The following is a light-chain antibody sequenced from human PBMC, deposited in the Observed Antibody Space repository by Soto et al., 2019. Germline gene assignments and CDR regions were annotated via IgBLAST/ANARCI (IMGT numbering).Light chain of an antibody. CDR2: AAS. CDR1: QSVSSNY. Sequence: PGERATISCRASQSVSSNYLAWYQQKPGQAPRLLIYAASNRASGIPDRFGGSGSGTDFTITVSRLEPEDFAVYYCQQYGSAPWTFGQGTKVEI. CDR3: QQYGSAPWT. V-gene: IGKV3-20*01. J-gene: IGKJ1*01.